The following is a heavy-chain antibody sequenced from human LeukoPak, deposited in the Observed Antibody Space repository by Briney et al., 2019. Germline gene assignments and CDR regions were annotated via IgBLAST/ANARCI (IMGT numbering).Heavy chain of an antibody. CDR1: GGSISSSNW. D-gene: IGHD3-10*01. CDR3: ARVYYYGSGSCYKSYYYGMDV. V-gene: IGHV4-4*02. Sequence: SGTLSLTCAVSGGSISSSNWWSWVRQPPGKGLEWIGSIYYSGSTYYNPSLKSRVTISVDTSKNQFSLKLSSVTAADTAVYYCARVYYYGSGSCYKSYYYGMDVWGQGTTVTVSS. J-gene: IGHJ6*02. CDR2: IYYSGST.